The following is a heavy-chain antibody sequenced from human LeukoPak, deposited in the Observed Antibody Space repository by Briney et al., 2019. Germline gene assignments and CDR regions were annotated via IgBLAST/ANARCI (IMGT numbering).Heavy chain of an antibody. Sequence: GGSLRLSCAASGFTFSDYYMSWIRQAPGKGLEWVSCISSSGSTIYYADSVKGRFTISRDNAKNSLYLQMNSLRAEDTAVYYCARDLQQLVPFDYWGQGTLVTVSS. D-gene: IGHD6-13*01. CDR3: ARDLQQLVPFDY. CDR1: GFTFSDYY. V-gene: IGHV3-11*01. CDR2: ISSSGSTI. J-gene: IGHJ4*02.